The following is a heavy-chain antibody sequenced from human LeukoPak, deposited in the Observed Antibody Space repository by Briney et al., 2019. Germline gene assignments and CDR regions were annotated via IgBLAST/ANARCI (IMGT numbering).Heavy chain of an antibody. CDR3: ARIGDYSNYETLDYFDY. D-gene: IGHD4-11*01. CDR1: GYTFTSYG. J-gene: IGHJ4*02. CDR2: ISAYNGNT. V-gene: IGHV1-18*01. Sequence: ALVKVSCKASGYTFTSYGISWVRQAPGQGLEWMGWISAYNGNTNYAQKLQGRVTMTTDTSTSTAYVELRSLRSDDTAVYYCARIGDYSNYETLDYFDYWGQGTLVTVSS.